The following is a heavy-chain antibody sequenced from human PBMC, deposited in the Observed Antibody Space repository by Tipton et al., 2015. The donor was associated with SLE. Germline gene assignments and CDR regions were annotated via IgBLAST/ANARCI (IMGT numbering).Heavy chain of an antibody. J-gene: IGHJ6*02. CDR3: ARGMLTWRGAIIGVDV. Sequence: TLSLTCNVSGDSITNYYWSWIRQPPGKGLEWIGYVYYTGSTNYNPSLKSRVAISVDTSKNQFSLKLTSVTAADTAVYYCARGMLTWRGAIIGVDVWGQGTSVNVSS. D-gene: IGHD2-8*01. CDR1: GDSITNYY. V-gene: IGHV4-59*08. CDR2: VYYTGST.